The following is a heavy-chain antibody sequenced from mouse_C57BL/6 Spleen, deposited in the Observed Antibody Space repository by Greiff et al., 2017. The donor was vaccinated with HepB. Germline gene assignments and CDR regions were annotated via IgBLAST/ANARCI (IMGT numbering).Heavy chain of an antibody. J-gene: IGHJ3*01. CDR3: TVDSSGYGWFAY. Sequence: VQLQQSGTVLARPGASVKMSCKTSGYTFTSYWMHWVKQRPGQGLEWIGAIYPGNSDTSYNQKFKGKAILTAVTSASTAYMELSSLTNEDSAVYYCTVDSSGYGWFAYWGQGTLVTVSA. CDR1: GYTFTSYW. CDR2: IYPGNSDT. D-gene: IGHD3-2*02. V-gene: IGHV1-5*01.